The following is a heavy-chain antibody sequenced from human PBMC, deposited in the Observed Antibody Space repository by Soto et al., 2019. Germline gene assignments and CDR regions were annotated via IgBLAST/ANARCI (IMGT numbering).Heavy chain of an antibody. V-gene: IGHV4-31*03. CDR2: VYRTGAT. Sequence: KPSETLSLTCTVSGGSIGFCQYYWIWIRQSPGKGLEGIGSVYRTGATFYNPVCKRRLSILVDTSKNQFSLSLTSVTAADTAFYYCARLTHSSGYYFDYWGQGKPVTGS. CDR1: GGSIGFCQYY. CDR3: ARLTHSSGYYFDY. D-gene: IGHD6-19*01. J-gene: IGHJ4*02.